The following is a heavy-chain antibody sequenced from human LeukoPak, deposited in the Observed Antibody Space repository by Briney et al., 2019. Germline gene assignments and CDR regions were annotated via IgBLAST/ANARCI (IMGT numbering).Heavy chain of an antibody. CDR1: GFTFSSYA. CDR3: AKDRIITTITD. Sequence: GGSLRLSCAASGFTFSSYAMSWFRQAPGKGLEWVSAISGSGGSTYYADSVKGRFTISRDNSKNTLYLQMNCLRAEDTAVYYCAKDRIITTITDWGQGTLVTVSS. J-gene: IGHJ4*02. CDR2: ISGSGGST. D-gene: IGHD3-22*01. V-gene: IGHV3-23*01.